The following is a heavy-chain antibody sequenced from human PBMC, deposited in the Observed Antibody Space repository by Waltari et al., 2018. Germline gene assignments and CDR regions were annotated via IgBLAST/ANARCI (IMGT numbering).Heavy chain of an antibody. CDR2: LHYSGLT. Sequence: QLQIQESGPALVKPSETLSLKCTVPGVSSSAISPYWGWIRQPPGKGLEFLGSLHYSGLTYYNPSLRSRLTMSADMSENQFSLQLSSVTASDTAVYYCARLVYYSFYMDVWGKGTTVTVSS. CDR3: ARLVYYSFYMDV. D-gene: IGHD3-16*02. CDR1: GVSSSAISPY. J-gene: IGHJ6*03. V-gene: IGHV4-39*01.